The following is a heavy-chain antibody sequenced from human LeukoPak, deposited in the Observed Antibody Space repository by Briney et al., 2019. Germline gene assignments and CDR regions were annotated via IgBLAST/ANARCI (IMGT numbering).Heavy chain of an antibody. CDR1: GGSISSSSYY. V-gene: IGHV4-39*01. Sequence: SGTLSLTCTVSGGSISSSSYYWGWIRQPPGKGLEWIGSIYYSGSTYYNPSLKSRVTISVDTSKNQFSLKLSSVTAADTAMYYCAKHGGSWTFDYWGQGTLVTVSS. CDR3: AKHGGSWTFDY. CDR2: IYYSGST. J-gene: IGHJ4*02. D-gene: IGHD6-13*01.